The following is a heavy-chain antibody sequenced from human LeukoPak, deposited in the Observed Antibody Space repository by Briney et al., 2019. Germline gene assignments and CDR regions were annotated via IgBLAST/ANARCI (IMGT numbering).Heavy chain of an antibody. CDR3: ARDGGYHSSGTFDY. Sequence: GGSLRLSCAASGFTFTSHGMHWVRQAPGKGLEWVSIIWYDGSNKYYADSVKGRFTISRDNSKNTLYLQMNSLRAEDTAVYYCARDGGYHSSGTFDYWGQGTLVTVSS. CDR1: GFTFTSHG. D-gene: IGHD3-22*01. J-gene: IGHJ4*02. CDR2: IWYDGSNK. V-gene: IGHV3-33*01.